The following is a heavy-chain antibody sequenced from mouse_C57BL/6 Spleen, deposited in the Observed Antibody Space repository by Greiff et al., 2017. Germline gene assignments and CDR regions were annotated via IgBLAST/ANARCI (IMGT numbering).Heavy chain of an antibody. CDR3: AKTSLTGTGAMDY. Sequence: VMLVESGPGLVQPSQSLSITCTVSGFSLTSYGVHWVRQSPGKGLEWLGVIWRGGSTDYNAAFMSRLSITKDNSKSQVFFKMNSLQADDTAIYYCAKTSLTGTGAMDYWGQGTSVTVSS. V-gene: IGHV2-5*01. CDR1: GFSLTSYG. J-gene: IGHJ4*01. D-gene: IGHD4-1*01. CDR2: IWRGGST.